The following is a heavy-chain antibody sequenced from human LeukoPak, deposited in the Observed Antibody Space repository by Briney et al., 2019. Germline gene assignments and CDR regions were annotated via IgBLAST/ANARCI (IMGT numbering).Heavy chain of an antibody. CDR1: GFTFSSYW. Sequence: GGSLRLSCAASGFTFSSYWMYWVRQAPGKGLVWVSHISNDGSGTSYADSVKGRFTISRDNAKNTLYLQMNRLRAEDTAVYYCTRVVAGTRLFGYWGQGTLVTVSS. CDR3: TRVVAGTRLFGY. V-gene: IGHV3-74*01. CDR2: ISNDGSGT. D-gene: IGHD6-19*01. J-gene: IGHJ4*02.